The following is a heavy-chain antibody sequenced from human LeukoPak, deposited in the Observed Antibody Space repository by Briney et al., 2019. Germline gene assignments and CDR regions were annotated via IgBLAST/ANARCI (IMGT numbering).Heavy chain of an antibody. CDR1: GFTFSSYW. V-gene: IGHV3-7*01. D-gene: IGHD3-22*01. CDR3: ARRYYYDRRGYYFEY. Sequence: GGSLRLSCAASGFTFSSYWMSWVRQAPGNGLEWVANIKQDGSEKYYVDSLKGRFTISRDNAKNSLYLQMNSLRAEDTAVYYCARRYYYDRRGYYFEYCCQGTLVNVSA. CDR2: IKQDGSEK. J-gene: IGHJ4*02.